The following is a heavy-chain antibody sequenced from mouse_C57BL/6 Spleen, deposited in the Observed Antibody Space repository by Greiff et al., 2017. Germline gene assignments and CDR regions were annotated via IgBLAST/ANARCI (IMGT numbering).Heavy chain of an antibody. Sequence: QVQLQQSGAELARPGASVKLSCKASGYTFTSYGISWVKQRTGQGLEWIGEIYPRSGNTYYNEKFKGKATLTADKSSSTAYMELRSLTSEDSAVYFCARRGYYYGSLCAMDYWGQGTSVTVSS. D-gene: IGHD1-1*01. J-gene: IGHJ4*01. CDR1: GYTFTSYG. CDR2: IYPRSGNT. V-gene: IGHV1-81*01. CDR3: ARRGYYYGSLCAMDY.